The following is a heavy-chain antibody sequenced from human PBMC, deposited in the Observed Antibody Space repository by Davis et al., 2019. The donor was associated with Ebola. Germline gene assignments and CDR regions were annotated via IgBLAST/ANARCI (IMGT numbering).Heavy chain of an antibody. J-gene: IGHJ2*01. CDR1: GGSISSYY. CDR2: IYYSGST. Sequence: PGGSLRLSCTVSGGSISSYYWSWIRQPPGKGLEWIGYIYYSGSTNYNPSLKSRVTISVDTSKNQFSLKLSSVTAADTAVYYCARDGARGLGRYFDLWGRGTLVTVSS. V-gene: IGHV4-59*01. CDR3: ARDGARGLGRYFDL. D-gene: IGHD3-16*01.